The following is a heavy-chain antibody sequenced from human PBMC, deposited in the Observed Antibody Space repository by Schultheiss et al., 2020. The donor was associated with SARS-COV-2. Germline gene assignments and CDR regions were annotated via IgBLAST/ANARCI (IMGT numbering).Heavy chain of an antibody. Sequence: GESLKISCAASGFTFSSYSMNWVRQAPGKGLEWVSYISSSSSTIYYADSVKGRFTISGDNAKNSLYLQMNSLRAEDTAVYYCARDVSGDYAVGPFDYWGQGTLVTVSS. D-gene: IGHD4-17*01. J-gene: IGHJ4*02. V-gene: IGHV3-48*01. CDR3: ARDVSGDYAVGPFDY. CDR1: GFTFSSYS. CDR2: ISSSSSTI.